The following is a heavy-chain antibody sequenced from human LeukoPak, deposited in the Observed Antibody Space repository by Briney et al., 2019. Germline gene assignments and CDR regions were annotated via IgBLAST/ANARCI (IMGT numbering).Heavy chain of an antibody. CDR2: IYYSGST. J-gene: IGHJ3*02. CDR1: GGSISSYY. V-gene: IGHV4-59*01. Sequence: SETLSLTCTVSGGSISSYYWSWIRQPPGKGLEWIGYIYYSGSTNYNPSLKSRVTISVDTSKNQFSLKLSSVTAADTAVYYCANTETLVYGAFDIWGQGTMVTVSS. D-gene: IGHD2-8*01. CDR3: ANTETLVYGAFDI.